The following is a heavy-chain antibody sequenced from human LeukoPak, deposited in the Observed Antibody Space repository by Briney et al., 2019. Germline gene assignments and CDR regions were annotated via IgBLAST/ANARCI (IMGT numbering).Heavy chain of an antibody. CDR2: IYYNGST. CDR1: GGSISSSSYY. D-gene: IGHD1-26*01. J-gene: IGHJ4*02. Sequence: SETLSLTCTVSGGSISSSSYYWGWIRQPPGKGLEWIGSIYYNGSTYYNPSLKSRVTISVDTSKNQFSLKLSSVTAADTAVYYCARGQVGATNYWGQGTLVTVSS. CDR3: ARGQVGATNY. V-gene: IGHV4-39*07.